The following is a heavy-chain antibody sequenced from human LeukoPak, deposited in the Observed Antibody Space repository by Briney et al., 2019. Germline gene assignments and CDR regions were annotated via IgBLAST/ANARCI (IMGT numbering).Heavy chain of an antibody. J-gene: IGHJ4*02. Sequence: PSETLSLTCTVSGGSVSSGSYYWSWIRQPPGKGLEWIGYIYYSGSTNYNPSLESRVTISVDTSKNQFSLKLSSVTAADTAVYYCARDLGDYDNYFDYWGQGTLVTVSS. V-gene: IGHV4-61*01. CDR2: IYYSGST. D-gene: IGHD4-17*01. CDR3: ARDLGDYDNYFDY. CDR1: GGSVSSGSYY.